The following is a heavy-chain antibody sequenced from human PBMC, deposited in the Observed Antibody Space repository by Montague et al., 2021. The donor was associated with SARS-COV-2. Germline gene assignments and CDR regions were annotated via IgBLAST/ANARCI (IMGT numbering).Heavy chain of an antibody. J-gene: IGHJ4*02. CDR2: IYYSGST. D-gene: IGHD6-13*01. Sequence: SETLSLTCAVSGGSVSSGGYYWSWIRQPPGKGLEWIGYIYYSGSTNYNPSLKSRVTISLDTSKNQFSLELTSVTAADTAVYYCAGVSLAAAATRSDYWGQGTLVTVSS. CDR3: AGVSLAAAATRSDY. CDR1: GGSVSSGGYY. V-gene: IGHV4-61*08.